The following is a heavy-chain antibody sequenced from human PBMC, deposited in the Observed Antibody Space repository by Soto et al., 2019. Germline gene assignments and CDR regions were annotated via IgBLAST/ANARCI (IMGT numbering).Heavy chain of an antibody. CDR1: GFTFSTYT. CDR3: ARDTPIGY. V-gene: IGHV3-30-3*01. Sequence: QVQLVESGGGVVQPGRSLRLSCAASGFTFSTYTMHWVRQAPGKGLEWVAIISYDGSNRYYADSVKGRFTIPRDNSKNTLYLQMHFLTTEDTAVYYCARDTPIGYWGQGTMVTVSS. J-gene: IGHJ4*02. CDR2: ISYDGSNR.